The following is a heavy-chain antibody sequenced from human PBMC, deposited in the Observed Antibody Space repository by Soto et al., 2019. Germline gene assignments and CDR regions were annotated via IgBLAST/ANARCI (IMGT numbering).Heavy chain of an antibody. D-gene: IGHD3-3*01. Sequence: SETLCVSCSGSAGSMSGSYWSYCRQSPGNGLEWLGYGYYTGSTNYSPSLRSLVSISVDTSKNEFSLRLSSVTAPDTSVYFCARSVAVPREHIDYWGQGTTVTVSS. CDR2: GYYTGST. CDR3: ARSVAVPREHIDY. CDR1: AGSMSGSY. V-gene: IGHV4-59*01. J-gene: IGHJ1*01.